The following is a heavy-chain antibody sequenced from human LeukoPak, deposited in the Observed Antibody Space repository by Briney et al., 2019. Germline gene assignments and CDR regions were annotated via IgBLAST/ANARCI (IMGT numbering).Heavy chain of an antibody. CDR2: MNPNSGNT. V-gene: IGHV1-8*01. CDR1: GYTFTSYD. J-gene: IGHJ4*02. Sequence: ASVKVSCKASGYTFTSYDINWVRQATGQGLEWMGWMNPNSGNTGYAQKFQGRVTMSRNTSISTAHMELSSLRSEDTAVYYCARGDDILTGYYEYNYWGQGTLVTVSS. CDR3: ARGDDILTGYYEYNY. D-gene: IGHD3-9*01.